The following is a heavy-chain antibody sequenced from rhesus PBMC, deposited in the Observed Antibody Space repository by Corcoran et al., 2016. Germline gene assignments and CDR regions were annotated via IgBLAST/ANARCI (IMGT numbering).Heavy chain of an antibody. CDR1: GYTFTSYG. CDR3: ARLSYGSNDAFDF. V-gene: IGHV7-114*01. D-gene: IGHD4-29*01. CDR2: TNPDTGDP. Sequence: QVQLVQSGAEVKQPGASVKVSCKASGYTFTSYGMNWVRQAHGQRLEWMGLTNPDTGDPTYTQGFKEPFTFSMTTSIRTAYLQIISLKAEDTAVYYCARLSYGSNDAFDFWGQGLRVTVSS. J-gene: IGHJ3*01.